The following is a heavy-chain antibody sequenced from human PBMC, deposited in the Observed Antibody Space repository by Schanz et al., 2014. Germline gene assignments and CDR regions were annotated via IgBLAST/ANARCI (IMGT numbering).Heavy chain of an antibody. V-gene: IGHV1-18*01. CDR1: GYTFISYG. J-gene: IGHJ3*02. Sequence: QVQLVQSGAEVKKPGSPVKVSCKSSGYTFISYGISWVRQAPGQGLEWMGWITAYNGDTNYALKLQGRVTMTTDTSTGTAYMELRSLRSDDTALYYCTRGGYSYALSAFDIWGQGTMXTVSS. CDR3: TRGGYSYALSAFDI. D-gene: IGHD5-18*01. CDR2: ITAYNGDT.